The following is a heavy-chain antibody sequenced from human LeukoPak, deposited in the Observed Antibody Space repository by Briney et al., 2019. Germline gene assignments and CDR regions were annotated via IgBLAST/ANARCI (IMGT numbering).Heavy chain of an antibody. D-gene: IGHD2/OR15-2a*01. Sequence: SETLSLTCAVSGYSISSGYYWGWIRQPPGKGLEWIGYIYYSGSTNYNPSLKSRVTISVDTSKNQFSLKLSSVTAADTAVYYCVGSATDLLSLDYWGQGTLVTVSS. CDR1: GYSISSGYY. J-gene: IGHJ4*02. CDR2: IYYSGST. V-gene: IGHV4-61*01. CDR3: VGSATDLLSLDY.